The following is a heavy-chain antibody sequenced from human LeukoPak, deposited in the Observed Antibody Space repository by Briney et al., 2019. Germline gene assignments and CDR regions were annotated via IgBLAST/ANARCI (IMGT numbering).Heavy chain of an antibody. D-gene: IGHD2-2*01. J-gene: IGHJ4*02. V-gene: IGHV3-23*01. Sequence: GGSPRLSCAASGFTFSTYDMSWVRQAPGKGLDWVSAITPGGDETWYSDSVKGRFTISRDNSKSTLYLQMSSLRAEDTAIYYCTKHQVRSHDYWGQGTLVTVSS. CDR1: GFTFSTYD. CDR2: ITPGGDET. CDR3: TKHQVRSHDY.